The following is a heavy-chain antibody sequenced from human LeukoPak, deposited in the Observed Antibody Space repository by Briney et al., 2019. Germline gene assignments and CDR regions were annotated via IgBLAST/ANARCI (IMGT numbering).Heavy chain of an antibody. J-gene: IGHJ4*01. CDR2: IIPIFGTA. D-gene: IGHD3-22*01. CDR3: ATEAHYYDSSGYYPWD. V-gene: IGHV1-69*05. CDR1: GGTFSSYA. Sequence: SVKVSCKASGGTFSSYAISWVRQAPGQGLEWMGGIIPIFGTANYAQKFQGRVTITTDESTSTAYMELSSLRSEDTAVYYCATEAHYYDSSGYYPWDWGHGTLVTVSS.